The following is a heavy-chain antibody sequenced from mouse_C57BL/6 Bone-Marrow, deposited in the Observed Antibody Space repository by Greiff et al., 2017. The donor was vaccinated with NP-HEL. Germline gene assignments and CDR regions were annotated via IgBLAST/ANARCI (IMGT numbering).Heavy chain of an antibody. CDR3: ARYLLWHLPGYFDV. CDR1: GYTFTSYW. J-gene: IGHJ1*03. D-gene: IGHD2-1*01. CDR2: INPSNGGT. Sequence: QVQLQQPGTELVKPGASVKLSCKASGYTFTSYWMHWVKQRPGQGLEWIGNINPSNGGTNYNEKFKSKATLTVDKSSCTAYMQLSSLTSEDSAVYYCARYLLWHLPGYFDVWGTGTTVTVSS. V-gene: IGHV1-53*01.